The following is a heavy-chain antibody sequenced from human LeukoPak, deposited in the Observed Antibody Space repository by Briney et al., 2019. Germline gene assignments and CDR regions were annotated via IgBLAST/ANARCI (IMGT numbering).Heavy chain of an antibody. D-gene: IGHD5-24*01. CDR2: INPNSGGT. Sequence: ASVKVSCKASGYTFTDYYMHWVRQAPGQGLEWMGWINPNSGGTNYAQKFQGRVTMTRDTSISTAYMELSRLRSDDTAVYYCARDHGMATIIYFDYWGQGTLVTVSS. CDR3: ARDHGMATIIYFDY. CDR1: GYTFTDYY. J-gene: IGHJ4*02. V-gene: IGHV1-2*02.